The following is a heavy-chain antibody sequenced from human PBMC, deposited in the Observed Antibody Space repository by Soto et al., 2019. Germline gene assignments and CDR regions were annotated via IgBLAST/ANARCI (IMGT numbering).Heavy chain of an antibody. Sequence: PSETLSLTCTVSGGSISSGDYYWSWIRQPPGKGLEWIGYIYYSGSTYYNPSLKSRVTISVDTSKNQFSLKLSSVTAADTAVYYCASESGWYYGMDVWGQGTTVTVSS. J-gene: IGHJ6*02. V-gene: IGHV4-30-4*01. D-gene: IGHD3-22*01. CDR2: IYYSGST. CDR1: GGSISSGDYY. CDR3: ASESGWYYGMDV.